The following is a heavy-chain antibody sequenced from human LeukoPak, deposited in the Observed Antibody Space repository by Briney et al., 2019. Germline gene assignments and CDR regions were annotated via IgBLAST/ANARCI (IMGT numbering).Heavy chain of an antibody. D-gene: IGHD3-10*01. V-gene: IGHV4-34*01. CDR3: ARGSRVAWFGELSGYYFDY. CDR2: INHSGST. CDR1: GGSFSGYY. Sequence: SETLSLTCAVYGGSFSGYYWSWIRQPPGKGLEWIGEINHSGSTNYNPSLKSRVTISVDTSKNQFSLKLSSVTAADTAVYYCARGSRVAWFGELSGYYFDYWGQGTLATVSS. J-gene: IGHJ4*02.